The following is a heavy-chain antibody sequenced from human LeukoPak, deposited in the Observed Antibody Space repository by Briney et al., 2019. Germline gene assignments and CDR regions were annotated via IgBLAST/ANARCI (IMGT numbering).Heavy chain of an antibody. CDR3: ARALFQVPYYFDF. D-gene: IGHD2-2*01. CDR2: INTDGSTT. J-gene: IGHJ4*02. Sequence: GGSLRLSCEASEFSFTNYWMYWVRQAPGKGLAWVSAINTDGSTTTYADSVKGRFTISRDNARNTLYLQMNSLRAEDTAVYYCARALFQVPYYFDFWGQGTLVTVSP. CDR1: EFSFTNYW. V-gene: IGHV3-74*01.